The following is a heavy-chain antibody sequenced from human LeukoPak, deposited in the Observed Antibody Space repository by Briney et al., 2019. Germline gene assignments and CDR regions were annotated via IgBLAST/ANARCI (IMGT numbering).Heavy chain of an antibody. V-gene: IGHV3-23*01. J-gene: IGHJ4*02. Sequence: GGSLRLSYAASGFTFSSYAMSWVRQAPGKGLEWVSAISGSGGSTYYADSVKGRFTISRDNAKNSLYLQMNSLRAEDTAVYYCARAYSSSWDGFDYWGQGTLVTVSS. CDR1: GFTFSSYA. CDR2: ISGSGGST. D-gene: IGHD6-13*01. CDR3: ARAYSSSWDGFDY.